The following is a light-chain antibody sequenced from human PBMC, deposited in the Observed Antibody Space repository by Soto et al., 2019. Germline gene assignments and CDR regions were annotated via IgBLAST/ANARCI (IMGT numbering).Light chain of an antibody. CDR1: QSVSSSY. V-gene: IGKV3-20*01. CDR2: RAS. Sequence: SVLTQSPGTLSLSHGERATLSCRASQSVSSSYLAWYQQKPGQAPKVLIYRASSRATGIPDRFSGSGSGTDFTLTISRLEPEDFAVYYCQQYGSSPLTFGGGTKVDIK. CDR3: QQYGSSPLT. J-gene: IGKJ4*01.